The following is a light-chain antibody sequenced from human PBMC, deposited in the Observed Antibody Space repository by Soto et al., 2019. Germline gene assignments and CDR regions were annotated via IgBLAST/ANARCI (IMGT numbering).Light chain of an antibody. CDR3: QSYESRNPSWV. CDR2: EDN. J-gene: IGLJ3*02. Sequence: NFMLTQPHSVSESPGKTVTISCTRSSGSIARNYVQWFQQRPGSAPTTVIYEDNQRPSGVPDRFSGSIDASSNSASLIISGLKTEDEADYYCQSYESRNPSWVFGGGTKLTVL. V-gene: IGLV6-57*04. CDR1: SGSIARNY.